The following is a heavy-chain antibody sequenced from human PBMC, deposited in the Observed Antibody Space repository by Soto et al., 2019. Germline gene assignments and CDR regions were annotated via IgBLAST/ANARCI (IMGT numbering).Heavy chain of an antibody. CDR2: INHSGST. D-gene: IGHD2-15*01. CDR1: GGSFSGYY. Sequence: SETLSLTCAVYGGSFSGYYWSWIRQPPGKGLEWIGEINHSGSTNYNPSLKSRVTISVDTSKNQFSLKLSSVTAADTAVYYCAREPTRPYCSGGSCIYPGIAFDIWGQGTMVTVSS. J-gene: IGHJ3*02. V-gene: IGHV4-34*01. CDR3: AREPTRPYCSGGSCIYPGIAFDI.